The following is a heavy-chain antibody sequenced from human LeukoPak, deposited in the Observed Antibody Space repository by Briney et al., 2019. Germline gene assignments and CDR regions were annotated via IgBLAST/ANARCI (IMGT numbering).Heavy chain of an antibody. J-gene: IGHJ5*02. D-gene: IGHD6-13*01. CDR3: ARSRSSSWSYNWFDP. Sequence: RSSETLSLTCTVSGGSISSYYWGWIRQPPGKGLEWIGYIYYSGSTNYNPSLKSRVTISVDTSKNQFSLKLSSVTAADTAVYYCARSRSSSWSYNWFDPWGQGTLVTVSS. V-gene: IGHV4-59*01. CDR1: GGSISSYY. CDR2: IYYSGST.